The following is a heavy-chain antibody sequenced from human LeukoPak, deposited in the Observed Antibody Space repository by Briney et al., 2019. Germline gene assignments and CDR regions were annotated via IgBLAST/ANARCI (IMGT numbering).Heavy chain of an antibody. D-gene: IGHD3-22*01. CDR3: AREHHDSSTGAFDV. J-gene: IGHJ3*01. CDR1: GFTFSSSG. Sequence: GGSLRLSCVASGFTFSSSGMHWVRQAPGEGLEWVAVIWSDGSTTYYGDSVKGRLTISRDNPKSTLYLQMNSLRAEDTAVYYCAREHHDSSTGAFDVWGQGTMVTVSS. CDR2: IWSDGSTT. V-gene: IGHV3-33*01.